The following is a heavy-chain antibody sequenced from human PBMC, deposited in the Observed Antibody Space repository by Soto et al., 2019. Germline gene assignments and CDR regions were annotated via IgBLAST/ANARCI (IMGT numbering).Heavy chain of an antibody. J-gene: IGHJ4*02. CDR2: IYPGYSDT. V-gene: IGHV5-51*01. D-gene: IGHD6-13*01. CDR1: GYSFSSYW. Sequence: HGQSLKLSCKGSGYSFSSYWIGWVRQMPGKGLEWMGIIYPGYSDTRYSPSFQGQVTISADKSISTAYLQWSSLKASDTALYYCARQGKTIAAALFDYWGQGTLVTVSS. CDR3: ARQGKTIAAALFDY.